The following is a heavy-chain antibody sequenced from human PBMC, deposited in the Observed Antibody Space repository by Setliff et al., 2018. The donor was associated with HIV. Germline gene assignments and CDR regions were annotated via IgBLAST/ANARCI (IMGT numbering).Heavy chain of an antibody. V-gene: IGHV4-59*04. CDR1: GGSISSYY. J-gene: IGHJ4*02. Sequence: SETLSLTCAVSGGSISSYYWSWIRQPPGKGLEWIGYIYHSGSTLYKPSLKSRVTMSADTSKNQFSLKLNSVTAADTAVYHCARLSSYRSSSYYFDYWGQGALVTVSS. D-gene: IGHD6-6*01. CDR3: ARLSSYRSSSYYFDY. CDR2: IYHSGST.